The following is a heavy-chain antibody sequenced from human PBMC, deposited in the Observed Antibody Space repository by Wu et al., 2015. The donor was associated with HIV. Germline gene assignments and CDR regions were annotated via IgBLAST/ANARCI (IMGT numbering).Heavy chain of an antibody. D-gene: IGHD2-15*01. CDR2: IIPMLDTI. J-gene: IGHJ3*02. CDR1: GGDFRTYA. V-gene: IGHV1-69*13. Sequence: QVQLVQSGAEVKKAGSSVKVSCKASGGDFRTYAITWLRQAPGQGLEWMARIIPMLDTINYARKFQGRVTLTADESTSTAYMEMSGLRSEDTAVYYCASPLPLYCRGGNCLDAFDIWGQGTKVTVSS. CDR3: ASPLPLYCRGGNCLDAFDI.